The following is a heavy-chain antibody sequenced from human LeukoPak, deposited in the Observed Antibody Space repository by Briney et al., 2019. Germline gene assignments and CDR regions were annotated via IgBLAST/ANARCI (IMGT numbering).Heavy chain of an antibody. J-gene: IGHJ4*02. V-gene: IGHV3-74*01. CDR3: ARGSWSAAGTSIDY. D-gene: IGHD6-13*01. CDR1: GFTFRTCW. Sequence: GGSLRLSCAASGFTFRTCWMNWVRHAPGKGLVWVSRIGSDGSSTSYADSVKGRFTISRDNAANTLYLQMNSLRAEDTAVYYCARGSWSAAGTSIDYWGQGTLVTVSS. CDR2: IGSDGSST.